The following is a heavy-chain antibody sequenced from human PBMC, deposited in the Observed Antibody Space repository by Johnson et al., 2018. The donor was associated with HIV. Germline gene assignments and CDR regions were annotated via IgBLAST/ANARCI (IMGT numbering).Heavy chain of an antibody. V-gene: IGHV3-30-3*02. Sequence: QVQLVESGGGVVRPGRSLRLSCVASGFSFSAYAIHWVRQAPGQGLEWVAVISYDGSNKYYADSVKGRFTISRDNSKNTLYLQMNSLRAEDTAVYYCANLGDYSGNNGFDIWGRGTMVTVSS. J-gene: IGHJ3*02. CDR1: GFSFSAYA. D-gene: IGHD4-23*01. CDR2: ISYDGSNK. CDR3: ANLGDYSGNNGFDI.